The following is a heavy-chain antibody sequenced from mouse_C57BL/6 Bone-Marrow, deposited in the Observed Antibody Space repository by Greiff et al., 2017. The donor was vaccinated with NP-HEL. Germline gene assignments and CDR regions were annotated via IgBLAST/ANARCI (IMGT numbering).Heavy chain of an antibody. CDR2: IDPSDSYT. CDR1: GYTFTSYW. D-gene: IGHD2-4*01. V-gene: IGHV1-50*01. CDR3: ARNDYDVGDYAMDY. J-gene: IGHJ4*01. Sequence: QVHVKQPGAELVKPGASVKLSCKASGYTFTSYWMQWVKQRPGQGLEWIGEIDPSDSYTNYNQKFKGKATLTVDTSSSTAYMQLSSLTSEDSAVYYCARNDYDVGDYAMDYWGQGTSVTVSS.